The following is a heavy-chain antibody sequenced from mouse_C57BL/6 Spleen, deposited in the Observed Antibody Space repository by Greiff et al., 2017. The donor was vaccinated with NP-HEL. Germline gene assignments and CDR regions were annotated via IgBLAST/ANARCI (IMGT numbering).Heavy chain of an antibody. Sequence: QVQLKQSGPELVKPGASVKISCKASGYAFSSSWMNWVKQRPGKGLEWIGRIYPGDGDTNYNGKFKGKATLTADKSSSTAYMQLSILTSEDSAVYFCARGLRGGDYWGQGTTLTVSS. V-gene: IGHV1-82*01. CDR3: ARGLRGGDY. CDR1: GYAFSSSW. CDR2: IYPGDGDT. J-gene: IGHJ2*01. D-gene: IGHD2-2*01.